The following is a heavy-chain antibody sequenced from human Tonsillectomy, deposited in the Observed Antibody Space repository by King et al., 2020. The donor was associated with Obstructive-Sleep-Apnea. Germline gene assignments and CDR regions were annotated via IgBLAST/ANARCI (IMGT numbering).Heavy chain of an antibody. CDR2: IYYSGST. CDR3: ARLHSYGYHYFDY. J-gene: IGHJ4*02. Sequence: VQLQESGPGLVKPSETLSLTCTVSGGSISSYYWSWIRQPPGKGLEWIGYIYYSGSTNYTPSLTSRVTISVDTSKNQFSLKLSSVTAADTAVYYCARLHSYGYHYFDYWGQGTLVTVSS. D-gene: IGHD5-18*01. CDR1: GGSISSYY. V-gene: IGHV4-59*08.